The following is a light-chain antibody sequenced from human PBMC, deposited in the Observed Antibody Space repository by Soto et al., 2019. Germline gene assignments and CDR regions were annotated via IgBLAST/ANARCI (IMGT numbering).Light chain of an antibody. J-gene: IGKJ2*01. Sequence: DIQLTQSPSFLSASVGDRVTITCRASQGISSYLAWYQQIPGKAPKLLIYAASTLQSGVPSRFSGSGSGTEFTLTISSLQPEDFATYYCQQLNSYPHTFGQGTKLEIK. CDR1: QGISSY. CDR2: AAS. V-gene: IGKV1-9*01. CDR3: QQLNSYPHT.